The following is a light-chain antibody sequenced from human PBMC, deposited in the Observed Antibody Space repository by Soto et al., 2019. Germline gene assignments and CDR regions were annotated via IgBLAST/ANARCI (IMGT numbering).Light chain of an antibody. CDR2: DVS. CDR3: CSYAGSYSWV. Sequence: QSALTQPRSVSGSPGQSITISCTGTSSDVGGYNYVSWYQQHPGKAPKFMIYDVSERPSGVPDRFSGSKSGDTASLTISGLQVEDEDDYYCCSYAGSYSWVFGGGTKLTVL. V-gene: IGLV2-11*01. J-gene: IGLJ3*02. CDR1: SSDVGGYNY.